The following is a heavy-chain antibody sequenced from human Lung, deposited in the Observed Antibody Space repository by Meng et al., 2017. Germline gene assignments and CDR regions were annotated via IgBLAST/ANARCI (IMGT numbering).Heavy chain of an antibody. CDR1: GGSFSDYY. Sequence: VQLQKCRAGLLKPSETMSLTCVVSGGSFSDYYWSWIRQPPGKGLEWIGEINHSGSTNYNPSLESRATISVDTSQNNLSLKLSSVTAADSAVYYCARGPTTMAHDFDYWGQGTLVTVSS. V-gene: IGHV4-34*01. J-gene: IGHJ4*02. CDR2: INHSGST. CDR3: ARGPTTMAHDFDY. D-gene: IGHD4-11*01.